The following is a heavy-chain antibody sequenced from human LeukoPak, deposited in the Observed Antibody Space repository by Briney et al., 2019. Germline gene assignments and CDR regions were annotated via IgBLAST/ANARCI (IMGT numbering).Heavy chain of an antibody. CDR1: GGSISSSSYY. CDR2: IYYSGST. V-gene: IGHV4-39*07. J-gene: IGHJ5*02. CDR3: ARPRRIVGATRGWFDP. D-gene: IGHD1-26*01. Sequence: SETLSLTCTVSGGSISSSSYYWGWIRQPPGKGLQWIGSIYYSGSTNYNPSLKSRVTISVDTSKNQFSLKLSSVTAADTAVYYCARPRRIVGATRGWFDPWGQGTLVTVSS.